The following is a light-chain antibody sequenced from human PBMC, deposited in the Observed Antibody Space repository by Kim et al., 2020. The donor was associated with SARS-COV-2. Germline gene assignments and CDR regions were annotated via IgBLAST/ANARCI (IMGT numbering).Light chain of an antibody. CDR2: AAS. Sequence: LSPGETATLSGRASQSINSRSLTWYRQKPGQPPRLLVDAASSRATGIPDRFSGSGSGTDFTLTISRLEPEDSAVYYCQQYDDPSYTFGQGTKLEI. J-gene: IGKJ2*01. CDR1: QSINSRS. CDR3: QQYDDPSYT. V-gene: IGKV3-20*01.